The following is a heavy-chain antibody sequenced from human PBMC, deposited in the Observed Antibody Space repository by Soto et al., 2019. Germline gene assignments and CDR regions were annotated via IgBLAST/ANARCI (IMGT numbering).Heavy chain of an antibody. V-gene: IGHV4-4*02. CDR2: IYHSGST. Sequence: QVQLQQSGPGLVKPSGTLSLTCDVSGVSISSSSWWSWVRQPPGKGLGWVGEIYHSGSTNYNPPLKSQVTKSVYESKDPCSLRLSSVTAGDPDVYYCAGGFGSGHYDYWGQGSLVTVSS. D-gene: IGHD3-10*01. CDR1: GVSISSSSW. J-gene: IGHJ4*02. CDR3: AGGFGSGHYDY.